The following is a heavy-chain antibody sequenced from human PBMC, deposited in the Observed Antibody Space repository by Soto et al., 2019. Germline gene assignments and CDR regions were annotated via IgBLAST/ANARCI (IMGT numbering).Heavy chain of an antibody. V-gene: IGHV1-18*01. D-gene: IGHD6-13*01. CDR3: ARDVAAAAQLSFDY. CDR1: GYTFTSYG. J-gene: IGHJ4*02. CDR2: ISAYNGNT. Sequence: QVQLVQSGAEVKKPGASVKVSCKASGYTFTSYGISWVRQAPGQGLEWMGWISAYNGNTNYAQKLQGRVTMSTDTXXSTAYMERGSLRSDDTAVYYCARDVAAAAQLSFDYWGQGTLVTVSS.